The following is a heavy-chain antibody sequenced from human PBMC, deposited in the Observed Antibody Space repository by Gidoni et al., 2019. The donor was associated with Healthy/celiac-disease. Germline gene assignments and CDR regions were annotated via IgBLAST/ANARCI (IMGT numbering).Heavy chain of an antibody. CDR3: AKDRSGSSSTYFDY. CDR2: ISWNSGSI. J-gene: IGHJ4*02. Sequence: EVQLVESGGGLVQPGRSVRLSCAASGFTFDDYAMHWVRQAPGKGLEWVSGISWNSGSIGYADSVKGRFTISRDNAKNSLYLQMNSLRAEDTALYYCAKDRSGSSSTYFDYWGQGTLVTVSS. CDR1: GFTFDDYA. D-gene: IGHD6-6*01. V-gene: IGHV3-9*01.